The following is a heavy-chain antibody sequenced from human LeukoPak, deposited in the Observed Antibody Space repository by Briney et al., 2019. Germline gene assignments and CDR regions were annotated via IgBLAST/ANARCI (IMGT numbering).Heavy chain of an antibody. V-gene: IGHV4-30-2*01. D-gene: IGHD6-19*01. J-gene: IGHJ4*03. CDR3: VRTMTREWGGWYDNDY. CDR2: ISSRGYT. CDR1: GGSISSGGYA. Sequence: RTSQTLSLTCAATGGSISSGGYAWSWIRQPPGKGLEWIGRISSRGYTNYNPSLKSRVAMSVDTSKNQFSLKLNSVTAADTAVYYCVRTMTREWGGWYDNDYWGRGTLVTVSS.